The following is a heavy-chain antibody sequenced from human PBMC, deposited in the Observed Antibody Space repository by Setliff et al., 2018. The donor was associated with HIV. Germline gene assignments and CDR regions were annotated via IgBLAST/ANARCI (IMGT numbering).Heavy chain of an antibody. CDR2: MLYDGSDR. CDR1: GFSFSNYG. CDR3: AKARSEYQLMPWYYYMDV. D-gene: IGHD6-6*01. Sequence: PGGSLRLSCVASGFSFSNYGMHWVRQAPGKGLEWVAVMLYDGSDRYYADSVKGRFTISRDNSKKTLYLQMNSLRPEDTAVYHCAKARSEYQLMPWYYYMDVGGQGTTVTVSS. V-gene: IGHV3-30*18. J-gene: IGHJ6*03.